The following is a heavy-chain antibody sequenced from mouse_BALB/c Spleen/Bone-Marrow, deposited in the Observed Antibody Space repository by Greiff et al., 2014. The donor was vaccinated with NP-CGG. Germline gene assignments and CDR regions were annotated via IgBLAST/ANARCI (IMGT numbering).Heavy chain of an antibody. V-gene: IGHV1-14*01. CDR1: GYTFTSYV. D-gene: IGHD1-1*01. CDR3: AEGDYYGSSWFAY. Sequence: EVKVVESGPELVKPGASVKMSCKASGYTFTSYVMHWVKQKPGQGLEWIGYINPYNDGTKYNEKFKGKATLTSDKSSSTAYMELSSLTSEDSAVYYCAEGDYYGSSWFAYWGQGTLVTVSA. CDR2: INPYNDGT. J-gene: IGHJ3*01.